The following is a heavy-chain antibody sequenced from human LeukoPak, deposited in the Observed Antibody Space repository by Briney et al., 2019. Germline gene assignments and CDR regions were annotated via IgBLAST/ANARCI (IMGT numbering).Heavy chain of an antibody. CDR2: INAGNGNT. D-gene: IGHD5-18*01. CDR3: ARDQGYSYGYFGY. V-gene: IGHV1-3*01. CDR1: GYTFTSYA. J-gene: IGHJ4*02. Sequence: ASVKVSCKPSGYTFTSYAMHWVRQAPGQRLEWMGWINAGNGNTKYSQKFQGRVTITRDTSASTAYMELSSLRSEDTAVYYCARDQGYSYGYFGYWGQGTLVTVSS.